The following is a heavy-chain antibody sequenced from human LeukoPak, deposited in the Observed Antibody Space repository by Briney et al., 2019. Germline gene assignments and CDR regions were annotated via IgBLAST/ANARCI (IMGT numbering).Heavy chain of an antibody. CDR3: TTDGLAVAGTGDY. D-gene: IGHD6-19*01. CDR2: IKSKTDGGTT. J-gene: IGHJ4*02. V-gene: IGHV3-15*01. CDR1: GFTFSNAW. Sequence: GGSLRLSCAASGFTFSNAWMSWVRQAPGKGLEWVGRIKSKTDGGTTDYAAPVEDRFTISRDDSKNTLYLQMNSLKTEDTAVYYCTTDGLAVAGTGDYWGQGTLVTVSS.